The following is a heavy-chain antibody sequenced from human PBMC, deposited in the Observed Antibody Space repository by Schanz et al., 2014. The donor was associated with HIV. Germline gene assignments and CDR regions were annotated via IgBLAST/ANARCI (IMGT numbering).Heavy chain of an antibody. J-gene: IGHJ4*02. D-gene: IGHD2-15*01. V-gene: IGHV3-30*19. CDR2: ISYDGINK. CDR1: RFTFSRYG. Sequence: QVQLVESGGGLVQPGGSLRLSCAASRFTFSRYGMHWVRQAPGKGLEWVAVISYDGINKYYADSVKGRFTISRDNSKNTLYLQMNSLRAEDTAVYYCAKRSGRSFGYFDSWGQGLLVTVSS. CDR3: AKRSGRSFGYFDS.